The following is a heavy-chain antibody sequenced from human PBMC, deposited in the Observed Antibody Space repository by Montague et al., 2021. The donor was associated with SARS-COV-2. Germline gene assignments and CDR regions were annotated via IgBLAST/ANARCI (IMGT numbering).Heavy chain of an antibody. CDR3: ARRSSGGARFDF. J-gene: IGHJ4*02. Sequence: SETLSLTCTVSGGSIISPMYYWGWIRQSPGKQLELIGSISHSGTKYYNPSLKSRVSLSIDTSKNQFHLALASATAADTAIYYCARRSSGGARFDFWGQGTLVAVS. CDR2: ISHSGTK. CDR1: GGSIISPMYY. D-gene: IGHD2-15*01. V-gene: IGHV4-39*01.